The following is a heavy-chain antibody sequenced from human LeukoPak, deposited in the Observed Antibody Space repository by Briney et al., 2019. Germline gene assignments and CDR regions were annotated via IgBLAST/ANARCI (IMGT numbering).Heavy chain of an antibody. J-gene: IGHJ4*02. V-gene: IGHV3-23*01. CDR3: VKYYDSSGSYYFDY. D-gene: IGHD3-22*01. CDR2: ISGSGAST. Sequence: GGSLRLSCAASGFTFSSYAMSWVRQAPEKGLEWVSTISGSGASTYYADSVKGRFTISRDNSKNTLYLQMNSLRAEDTAVYYCVKYYDSSGSYYFDYWGQGTLVTVSS. CDR1: GFTFSSYA.